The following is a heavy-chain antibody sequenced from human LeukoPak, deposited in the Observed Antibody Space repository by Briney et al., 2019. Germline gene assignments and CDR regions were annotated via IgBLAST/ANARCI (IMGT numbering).Heavy chain of an antibody. V-gene: IGHV1-69*01. CDR2: IIPLFRTA. Sequence: GASVKVSRKTSGGTFNIYAINWVRQAPGQGLEWMGGIIPLFRTANYAQNFQGRVTITADGSTRTAYMELSSLRSEDTAVYYCARIMEYCSSTSCYYGMDVWGQGTTVTVSS. D-gene: IGHD2-2*01. CDR3: ARIMEYCSSTSCYYGMDV. CDR1: GGTFNIYA. J-gene: IGHJ6*02.